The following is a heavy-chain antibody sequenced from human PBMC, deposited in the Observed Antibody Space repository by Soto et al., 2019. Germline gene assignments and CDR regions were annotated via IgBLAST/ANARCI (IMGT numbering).Heavy chain of an antibody. CDR3: ARSLGYDSSGWYTFQH. Sequence: GASVKVSCKASGYTFTDYAMQWVRQAPGQRLEWMGWINAGNGNTKYSQKFQGRVTITRDTSASTAYMELSSLRSEDTAVYYCARSLGYDSSGWYTFQHWGQGTLVTVSS. J-gene: IGHJ1*01. D-gene: IGHD6-19*01. CDR2: INAGNGNT. CDR1: GYTFTDYA. V-gene: IGHV1-3*01.